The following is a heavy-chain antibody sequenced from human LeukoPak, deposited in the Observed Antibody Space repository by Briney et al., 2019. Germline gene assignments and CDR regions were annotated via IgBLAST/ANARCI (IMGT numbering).Heavy chain of an antibody. CDR2: ISYDGSNK. D-gene: IGHD2-15*01. CDR1: GFTFRNDA. Sequence: GGSLRLSCAASGFTFRNDATHWVRQAPGKGLEWVALISYDGSNKYYTDSVKGRFTISRDNSKNTLSLQMNSLRADDTAVYYCARDPSGYCSGGSCYSNWSDPWGQGTLVTVSS. V-gene: IGHV3-30-3*01. J-gene: IGHJ5*02. CDR3: ARDPSGYCSGGSCYSNWSDP.